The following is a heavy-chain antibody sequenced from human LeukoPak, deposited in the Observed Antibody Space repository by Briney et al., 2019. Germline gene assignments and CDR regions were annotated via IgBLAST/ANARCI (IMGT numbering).Heavy chain of an antibody. V-gene: IGHV1-69*13. CDR3: ARAGARYCSSTSCYNLDF. CDR1: GGTFSSYA. Sequence: SVKVSCKASGGTFSSYAISWVRQAPGQGLEWMGGIIPIFGTANYAQKFQGRVTITADESTSTAYMELSSLRSEDTAVYYCARAGARYCSSTSCYNLDFWGQGTLVTVSS. J-gene: IGHJ4*02. D-gene: IGHD2-2*02. CDR2: IIPIFGTA.